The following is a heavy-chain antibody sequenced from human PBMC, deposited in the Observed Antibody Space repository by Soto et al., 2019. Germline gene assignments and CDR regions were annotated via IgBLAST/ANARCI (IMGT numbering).Heavy chain of an antibody. V-gene: IGHV3-30-3*01. J-gene: IGHJ6*04. CDR1: GFTLSSYA. CDR2: ISYEGSNK. CDR3: ARESSLVGYYYGMDV. D-gene: IGHD6-6*01. Sequence: QVQLVESGGGVVQPGRSLRLSCAASGFTLSSYAMQWVRQAPGKGLEWVAVISYEGSNKYYADSVKSRFTISGDNSKNMLYLQMNFLRAEDKAVYYCARESSLVGYYYGMDVWCEGPKFTVSS.